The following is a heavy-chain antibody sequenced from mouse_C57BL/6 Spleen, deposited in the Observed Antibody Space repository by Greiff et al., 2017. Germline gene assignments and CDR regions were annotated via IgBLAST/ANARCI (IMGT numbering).Heavy chain of an antibody. Sequence: EVQVVESGGGLVKPGGSLKLSCAASGFTFSDYGMHWVRQAPEMGLEWVAYISSGSSTIYYADTVKGRFTISRDNAKNTLFLQMTSLRSEDTAMYYCATDYYGPPFAYWGQGTLVTVSA. CDR3: ATDYYGPPFAY. D-gene: IGHD1-2*01. V-gene: IGHV5-17*01. CDR1: GFTFSDYG. CDR2: ISSGSSTI. J-gene: IGHJ3*01.